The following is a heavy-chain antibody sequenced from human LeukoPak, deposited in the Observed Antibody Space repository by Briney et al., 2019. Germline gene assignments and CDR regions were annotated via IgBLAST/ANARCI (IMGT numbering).Heavy chain of an antibody. CDR3: ARDRRDIVVVPAAAERKEWLRESWFDP. J-gene: IGHJ5*02. D-gene: IGHD2-2*01. CDR2: IYYSGST. Sequence: SETLSLTCTVSGGSISSYYWSWIRQPPGKGLEWIGYIYYSGSTNYNPSLKSRVNISVDTSKNQFSLKLSSVTAADTAVYYCARDRRDIVVVPAAAERKEWLRESWFDPWGQGTLVTVSS. CDR1: GGSISSYY. V-gene: IGHV4-59*01.